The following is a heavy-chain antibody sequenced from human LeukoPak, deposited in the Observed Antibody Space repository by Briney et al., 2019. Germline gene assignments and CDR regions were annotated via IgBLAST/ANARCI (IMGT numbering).Heavy chain of an antibody. J-gene: IGHJ4*02. Sequence: GGSLRLSCAASGFTFSSYSMNWVRQAPGKGLEWVSSISSSSSSYIYYADSVKGRFTISRDNDKNSLYLQMNSLRAEDTAVYYCARGGARNYYDSSGCPIDYWGQGTLVTVSS. V-gene: IGHV3-21*01. D-gene: IGHD3-22*01. CDR2: ISSSSSSYI. CDR1: GFTFSSYS. CDR3: ARGGARNYYDSSGCPIDY.